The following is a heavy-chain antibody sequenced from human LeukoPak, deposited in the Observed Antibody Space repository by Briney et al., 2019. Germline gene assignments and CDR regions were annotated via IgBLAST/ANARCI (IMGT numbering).Heavy chain of an antibody. CDR1: GDSVSSKSAA. J-gene: IGHJ4*02. CDR2: TYYRTKYGSMWYR. CDR3: VRGGGNFDY. Sequence: SQTLSLTCAISGDSVSSKSAAWNWIRQSPSRGLEWLGRTYYRTKYGSMWYRQYGLSVQGRPTINPDTSMNQVSLQLTSVTPEDTAIYYCVRGGGNFDYWGQGTLVTVSS. V-gene: IGHV6-1*01.